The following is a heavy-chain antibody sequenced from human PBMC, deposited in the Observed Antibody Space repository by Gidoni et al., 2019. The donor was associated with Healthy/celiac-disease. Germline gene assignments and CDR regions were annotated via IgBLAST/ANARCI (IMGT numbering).Heavy chain of an antibody. CDR1: GGSSSSYY. Sequence: QVQLQESGPGLVKPSETLSLTCTVSGGSSSSYYWSWSRQPPGKGLEWIGYIYYSGRTKYNPSLKSRVTISVDTSKNQFSLKSSSVTAADTAVYYCARGQQLAPFDYWGQGTLVTVSS. V-gene: IGHV4-59*01. D-gene: IGHD6-13*01. CDR3: ARGQQLAPFDY. J-gene: IGHJ4*02. CDR2: IYYSGRT.